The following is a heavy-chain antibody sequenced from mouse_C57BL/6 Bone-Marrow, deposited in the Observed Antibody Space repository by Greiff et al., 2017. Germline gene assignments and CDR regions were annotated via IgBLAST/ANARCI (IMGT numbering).Heavy chain of an antibody. V-gene: IGHV1-74*01. CDR2: IHPSDSDT. J-gene: IGHJ4*01. CDR1: GYTFTSYW. D-gene: IGHD1-1*01. CDR3: AIQSLRLLLRYYAMDY. Sequence: QVQLQQPGAELVKPGASVKVSCKASGYTFTSYWMHWVKQRPGQGLEWIGRIHPSDSDTNYNQKFKGKATLTVDKSSSTAYMQLSSLTSEDSDVYYCAIQSLRLLLRYYAMDYWGQGTSVTVSS.